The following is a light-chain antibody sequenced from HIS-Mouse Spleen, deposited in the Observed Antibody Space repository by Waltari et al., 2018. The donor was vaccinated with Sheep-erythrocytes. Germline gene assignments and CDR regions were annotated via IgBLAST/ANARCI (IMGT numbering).Light chain of an antibody. Sequence: QSALTQPASVSGSPGQSITISCTGTSSDVGSYNLVSWYQQHPGKAPKLMIYECSKRPLGVSNRFSGSTSGNTASLTISGLQAEDEADYYCCSYAGSSTPWVFGGGTKLTVL. V-gene: IGLV2-23*01. CDR2: ECS. CDR3: CSYAGSSTPWV. CDR1: SSDVGSYNL. J-gene: IGLJ3*02.